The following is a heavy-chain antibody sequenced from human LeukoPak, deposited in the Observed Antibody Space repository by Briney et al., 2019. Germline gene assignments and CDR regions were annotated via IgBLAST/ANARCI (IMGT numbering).Heavy chain of an antibody. D-gene: IGHD3-10*01. Sequence: AAVKVSCKASGYTFTDYYMHWVRQAPGQGLEWMGWINPNSGGTNYAQKFQGRVTMTRDTSISTAYMNLSRLRSDDTAVYYCARGGVRFGELLPDYWGQGTLVTVSS. CDR2: INPNSGGT. J-gene: IGHJ4*02. V-gene: IGHV1-2*02. CDR3: ARGGVRFGELLPDY. CDR1: GYTFTDYY.